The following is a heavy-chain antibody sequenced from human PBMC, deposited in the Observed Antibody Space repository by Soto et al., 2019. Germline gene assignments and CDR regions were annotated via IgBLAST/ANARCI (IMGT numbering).Heavy chain of an antibody. D-gene: IGHD3-10*01. CDR3: ARYSGRGSMSRTLYYFDY. Sequence: ASVKVSCKASGYTFTSYYMHWVRQAPGQGLEWMGGIIPIFGTANYAQKFQGRVTITADESTSTAYMELSSLRSEDTAVYYCARYSGRGSMSRTLYYFDYWGQGTLVTVSS. CDR1: GYTFTSYY. CDR2: IIPIFGTA. J-gene: IGHJ4*02. V-gene: IGHV1-69*13.